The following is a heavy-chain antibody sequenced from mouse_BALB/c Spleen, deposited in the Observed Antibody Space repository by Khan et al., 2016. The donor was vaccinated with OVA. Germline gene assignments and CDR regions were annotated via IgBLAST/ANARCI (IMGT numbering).Heavy chain of an antibody. V-gene: IGHV2-6-1*01. CDR3: ARQPYYHYNIMDY. Sequence: QVQLKESGPGLVAPSQSLSITCTISGFSLTNYGVHWVRQPPEKGLEWLVVIWSDGSTTYNSDIKSSLTISKENSKSQVFLKMNSLLTDDTAMYFCARQPYYHYNIMDYGGQGTSVTVSS. CDR2: IWSDGST. J-gene: IGHJ4*01. D-gene: IGHD2-10*01. CDR1: GFSLTNYG.